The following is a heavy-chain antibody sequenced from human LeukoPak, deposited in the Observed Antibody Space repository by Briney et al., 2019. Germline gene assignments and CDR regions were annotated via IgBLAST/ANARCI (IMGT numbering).Heavy chain of an antibody. J-gene: IGHJ4*02. CDR2: INHSGST. V-gene: IGHV4-34*01. CDR3: ARGRYCRGGSCYVGDY. CDR1: GGSFSGYY. Sequence: SETLSLTCAVHGGSFSGYYWSWIRQPPGKGLEWIGEINHSGSTNYNPSLKSRVTISVDTSKNQFSLKLSSVTAADTAVYYCARGRYCRGGSCYVGDYWGQGTLVTVSS. D-gene: IGHD2-15*01.